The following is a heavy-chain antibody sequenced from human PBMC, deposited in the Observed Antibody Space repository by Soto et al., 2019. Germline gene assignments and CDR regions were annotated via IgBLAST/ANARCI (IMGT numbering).Heavy chain of an antibody. CDR1: GGTLSDHG. CDR2: TIPVFNTA. V-gene: IGHV1-69*06. Sequence: QVQLEQSGAEVKKPGSSVKVSCKASGGTLSDHGVAWLRQAPGQGLEWMGGTIPVFNTAKYAQKFHGRVTVTADKFTNIVYMELSSLRSEDTAFYFCARGVYGSGNYYTGPSAFDIWGQGTRVIVSS. D-gene: IGHD3-10*01. CDR3: ARGVYGSGNYYTGPSAFDI. J-gene: IGHJ3*02.